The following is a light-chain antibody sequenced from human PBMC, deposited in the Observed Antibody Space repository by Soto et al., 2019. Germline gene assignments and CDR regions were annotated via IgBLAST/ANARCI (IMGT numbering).Light chain of an antibody. CDR1: ESIGNY. CDR2: DAS. CDR3: QWRSDWPPRLT. Sequence: EVVLTQSPATLSLSPGERATLSCRARESIGNYLARYQQKLGQAPKLLIYDASHRAIGIPGRFSGDGSGTDFTLTISSLEPEDFAVYYCQWRSDWPPRLTFGGGTKVEIK. J-gene: IGKJ4*01. V-gene: IGKV3-11*01.